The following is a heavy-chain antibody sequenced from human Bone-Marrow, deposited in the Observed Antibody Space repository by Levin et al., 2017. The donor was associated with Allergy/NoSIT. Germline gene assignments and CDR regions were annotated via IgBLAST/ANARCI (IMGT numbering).Heavy chain of an antibody. Sequence: SQTLSLTCAISGDSVSSNDAAWNWIRQSPSRGLEWLGRTYYRTKWFNDYAVSVKSRITVTPDTSENQFFLHLNSVSPEDTAIYYCAREQPSGWPYNWLDPWGQGTLVTVSS. CDR1: GDSVSSNDAA. CDR2: TYYRTKWFN. V-gene: IGHV6-1*01. D-gene: IGHD6-19*01. CDR3: AREQPSGWPYNWLDP. J-gene: IGHJ5*02.